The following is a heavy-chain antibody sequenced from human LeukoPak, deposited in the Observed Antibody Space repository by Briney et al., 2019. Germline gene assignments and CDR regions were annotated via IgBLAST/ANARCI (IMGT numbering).Heavy chain of an antibody. D-gene: IGHD3-10*01. J-gene: IGHJ5*02. CDR1: GYSFTNYW. Sequence: GESLKISCKASGYSFTNYWIGWVRPLPGKGLEWMAIIYPANSDTRYSASFQGQVTISAGNSITTAYLQWSSLTASDTAMYYCARERESGSSWFDPWGQGTLVTVSS. V-gene: IGHV5-51*01. CDR3: ARERESGSSWFDP. CDR2: IYPANSDT.